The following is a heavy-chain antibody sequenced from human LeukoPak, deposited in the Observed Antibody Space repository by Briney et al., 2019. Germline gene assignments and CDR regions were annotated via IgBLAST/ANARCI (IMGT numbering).Heavy chain of an antibody. Sequence: GGSLRLSCSASGFSVDSSYMSWVRQTPGKGLEWVSVIYTNGKDYYAESAKGRFTISRDISKNSLDLQMNRLRVDDTAVYYCARDSPTSGIDPWGQGTLVIVSS. J-gene: IGHJ5*02. CDR2: IYTNGKD. CDR1: GFSVDSSY. V-gene: IGHV3-53*01. CDR3: ARDSPTSGIDP. D-gene: IGHD2-15*01.